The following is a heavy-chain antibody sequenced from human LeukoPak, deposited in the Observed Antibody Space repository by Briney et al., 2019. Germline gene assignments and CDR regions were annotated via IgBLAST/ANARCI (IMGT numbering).Heavy chain of an antibody. CDR1: GGTFSSYA. CDR2: IIPIFGTA. D-gene: IGHD2-2*01. CDR3: ARDATPRDYCSSTSCNTNWCDP. J-gene: IGHJ5*02. V-gene: IGHV1-69*13. Sequence: ASVKVSCKASGGTFSSYAISWVRQAPGQGLEWMGGIIPIFGTANSAQTFQGRVTITADQSTSTSYMELSSLRSEVTAVYYCARDATPRDYCSSTSCNTNWCDPWGQGTMVTVSS.